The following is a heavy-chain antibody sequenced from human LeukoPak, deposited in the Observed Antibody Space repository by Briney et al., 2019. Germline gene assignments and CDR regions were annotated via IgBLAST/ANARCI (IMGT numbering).Heavy chain of an antibody. CDR3: ARSGIFYGSGSYHWFDP. D-gene: IGHD3-10*01. V-gene: IGHV3-11*01. J-gene: IGHJ5*02. Sequence: AGGSLRLSCAASGFTVSSNYMSWVRQAPGKGLEWISDISNSGTTKSYADSVKGRFTISRDNANNSLYLLMNSLRAEDTAVYYCARSGIFYGSGSYHWFDPWGQGTLVTVSS. CDR1: GFTVSSNY. CDR2: ISNSGTTK.